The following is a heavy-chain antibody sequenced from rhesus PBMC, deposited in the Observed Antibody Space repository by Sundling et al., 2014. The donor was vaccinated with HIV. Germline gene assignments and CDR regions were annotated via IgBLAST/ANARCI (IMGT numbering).Heavy chain of an antibody. V-gene: IGHV3S42*01. Sequence: EVQLVESGAAWSSLGGPVRLSCAASGFTFSSYDMYWVRQAPGKGLEWISGISSGGGTTYYADSVKGRFTISRDNSKTTFSLQMNSLTTEDTAVYYCATPVDTVGTVTPDYWGQGVLVTVSS. CDR2: ISSGGGTT. CDR1: GFTFSSYD. CDR3: ATPVDTVGTVTPDY. J-gene: IGHJ4*01. D-gene: IGHD5-24*01.